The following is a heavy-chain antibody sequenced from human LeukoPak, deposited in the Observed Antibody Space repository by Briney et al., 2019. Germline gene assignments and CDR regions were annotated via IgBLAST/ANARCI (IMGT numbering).Heavy chain of an antibody. D-gene: IGHD6-6*01. V-gene: IGHV4-39*07. CDR3: AGMYSSSSRLSY. CDR1: GGSISSSSYY. CDR2: IYYSGST. J-gene: IGHJ4*02. Sequence: PSETLSLTCTVSGGSISSSSYYWGWIRQPPGKGLEWIGSIYYSGSTYYNPSLKSRVTISVDTSKNQFSLKLSSVTAADTAVYYCAGMYSSSSRLSYWGQGTLVTVSS.